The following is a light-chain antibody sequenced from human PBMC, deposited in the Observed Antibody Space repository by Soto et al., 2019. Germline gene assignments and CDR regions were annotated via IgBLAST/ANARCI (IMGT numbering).Light chain of an antibody. CDR1: SSDVGGYNY. CDR3: NSYAVSNSFG. CDR2: EVN. J-gene: IGLJ1*01. V-gene: IGLV2-8*01. Sequence: QSVLTQPPSASGSPGQSVTISCTGTSSDVGGYNYVSWYQQHPGKAPKLVIFEVNKRPSGVPDRFSGSKSGNTASLSVSGLQTEDEADYYGNSYAVSNSFGFGTGTKLTVL.